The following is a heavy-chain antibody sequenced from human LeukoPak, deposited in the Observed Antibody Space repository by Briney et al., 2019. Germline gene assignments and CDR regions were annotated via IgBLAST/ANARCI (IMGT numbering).Heavy chain of an antibody. Sequence: ASVKVSCKASGYTFTSYDINWVRQATGQGLEWMGWMNPNSGNTGYAQKFQGRVTMTRNTSISTAYMELSSLRSEDTAVYYCARMSVWWPRRETLNDYWGQGTLVTVSS. J-gene: IGHJ4*02. CDR1: GYTFTSYD. V-gene: IGHV1-8*01. CDR3: ARMSVWWPRRETLNDY. CDR2: MNPNSGNT. D-gene: IGHD5-12*01.